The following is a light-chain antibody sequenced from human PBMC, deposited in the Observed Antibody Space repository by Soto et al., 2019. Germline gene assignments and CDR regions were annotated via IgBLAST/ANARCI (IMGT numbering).Light chain of an antibody. CDR2: DAS. CDR1: QDISNY. J-gene: IGKJ4*01. V-gene: IGKV1-33*01. CDR3: QQYDNLPLT. Sequence: DIQMTQSPSSLSASVGDRVTITCQASQDISNYLNWYQQKPGKAPKLLIYDASNLETGVPSRFGGSGSGTYFTFTISSLQPEDIATYYCQQYDNLPLTYGGGTNVEIK.